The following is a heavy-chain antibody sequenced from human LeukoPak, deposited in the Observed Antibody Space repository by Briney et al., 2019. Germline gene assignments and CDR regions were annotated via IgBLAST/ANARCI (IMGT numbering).Heavy chain of an antibody. V-gene: IGHV5-51*01. CDR3: ARLRAMIVARDAFDI. J-gene: IGHJ3*02. CDR2: IYPGDSDT. CDR1: GYSFTSYW. Sequence: GESLKISCKGSGYSFTSYWIGWVRQMPGKGLEWMGIIYPGDSDTRYSPSFQGQVTISADKSISTAYLQWSSLKASDTAMYYCARLRAMIVARDAFDIWGQGTMVTVSS. D-gene: IGHD3-22*01.